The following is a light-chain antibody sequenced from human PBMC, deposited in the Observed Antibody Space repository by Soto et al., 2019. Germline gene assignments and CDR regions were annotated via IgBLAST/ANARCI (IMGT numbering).Light chain of an antibody. CDR3: NSYTNSSHYVV. CDR1: SSDVGGYNY. Sequence: QSVLTQPASVSGSPGQSTTISCTGTSSDVGGYNYVSWYQQHPGKAPKLMIYEVTNRPSGVSDRFSGSKSGNTASLTISGLQAEDEADYYCNSYTNSSHYVVFGGGTKVTVL. V-gene: IGLV2-14*01. J-gene: IGLJ2*01. CDR2: EVT.